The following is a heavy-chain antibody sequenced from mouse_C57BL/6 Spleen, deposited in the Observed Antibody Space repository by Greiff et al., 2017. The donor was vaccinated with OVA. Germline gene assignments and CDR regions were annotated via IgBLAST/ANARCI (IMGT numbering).Heavy chain of an antibody. D-gene: IGHD2-1*01. Sequence: EVQRVESGPGLVKPSQSLSLTCSVTGYSITSGYYWNWIRQFPGNKLEWMGYISYDGSNNYNPSLKNRISITRDTSKNQFFLKLNSVTTEDTATYYCARDYGNYVKDWYCDVWGTGTTVTVSS. CDR2: ISYDGSN. CDR3: ARDYGNYVKDWYCDV. V-gene: IGHV3-6*01. CDR1: GYSITSGYY. J-gene: IGHJ1*03.